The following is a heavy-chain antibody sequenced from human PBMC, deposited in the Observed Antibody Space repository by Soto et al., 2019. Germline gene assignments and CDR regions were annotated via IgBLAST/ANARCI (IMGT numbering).Heavy chain of an antibody. Sequence: SETLSLTCAVHGGSFSGYYWDWIRQPPGKGLEWIGEVNHGGTSNYNPSLKSRATISVDTSKNQFSLKLSSVTAADTAVYFCAIYGGNSDYLAYCGQGTLVTVSS. D-gene: IGHD4-17*01. CDR3: AIYGGNSDYLAY. CDR1: GGSFSGYY. J-gene: IGHJ4*02. V-gene: IGHV4-34*01. CDR2: VNHGGTS.